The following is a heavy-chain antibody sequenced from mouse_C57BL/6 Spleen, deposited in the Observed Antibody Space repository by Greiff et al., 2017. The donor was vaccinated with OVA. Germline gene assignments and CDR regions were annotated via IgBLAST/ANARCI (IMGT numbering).Heavy chain of an antibody. V-gene: IGHV5-17*01. CDR1: GFTFSDYG. CDR3: ARLYYGSSYDDY. CDR2: ISSGSSTI. J-gene: IGHJ2*01. D-gene: IGHD1-1*01. Sequence: EVHLVESGGGLVKPGGSLKLSCAASGFTFSDYGMHWVRQAPEKGLEWVAYISSGSSTIYYADTVKGRFTISRDNAKNTLFLQMTSLRSEDTAMYYCARLYYGSSYDDYWGQGTTLTVSS.